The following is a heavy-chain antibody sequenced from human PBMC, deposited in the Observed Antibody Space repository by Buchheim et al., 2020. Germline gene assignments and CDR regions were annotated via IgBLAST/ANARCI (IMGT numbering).Heavy chain of an antibody. CDR3: AREHQSYSSLQLWYFDL. CDR1: GGSFSGYY. Sequence: QVQLQQWGAGLLKPSETLSLTCAVYGGSFSGYYWSWIRQPPGKGLEWIGEINHSGSTNYNPSLKSRVTISVDTSKNQFSLKLSSVTAADTAVYYCAREHQSYSSLQLWYFDLWGRGTL. V-gene: IGHV4-34*01. CDR2: INHSGST. J-gene: IGHJ2*01. D-gene: IGHD6-13*01.